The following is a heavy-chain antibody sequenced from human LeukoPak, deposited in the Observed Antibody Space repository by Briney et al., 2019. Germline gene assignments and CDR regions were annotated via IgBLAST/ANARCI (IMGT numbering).Heavy chain of an antibody. CDR1: GYRFTSYW. J-gene: IGHJ3*02. CDR2: IYPGDSDT. D-gene: IGHD2-2*01. CDR3: ARRGVFCSGNTCFYNAFDI. Sequence: GESRQISCQGSGYRFTSYWIGWVRPMPGRGLEWMGVIYPGDSDTRYSSSFQGQVTISADKSITTAYLQWSSLKASDAAMYYCARRGVFCSGNTCFYNAFDIWGRGTMVTVSA. V-gene: IGHV5-51*01.